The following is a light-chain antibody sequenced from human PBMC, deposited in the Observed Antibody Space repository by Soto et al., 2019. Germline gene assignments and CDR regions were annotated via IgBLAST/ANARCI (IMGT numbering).Light chain of an antibody. V-gene: IGLV2-14*01. CDR1: SSDVGGYNY. J-gene: IGLJ2*01. Sequence: QSALTQPASVSGSPGQSITISCTGTSSDVGGYNYVSWYQQHPGKAPNLMIYDVSNRPSGVSNRFSGSKSGNTASLTLSGLQAEDEADYYCSSYTSSSTVVFGGGTQLTVL. CDR3: SSYTSSSTVV. CDR2: DVS.